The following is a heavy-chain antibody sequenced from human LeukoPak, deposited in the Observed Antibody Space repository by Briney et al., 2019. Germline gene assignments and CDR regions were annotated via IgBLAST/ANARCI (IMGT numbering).Heavy chain of an antibody. Sequence: PGRSLRLSCAASGFTFSSYAKHWVRQAPGKGLEWVAVISYDGSNKYYADSVKGRFTISRDNSKNTLYLQMNSLRAEDTAVYYCAKPGGPGGYFQHWGQGTLVTVSS. J-gene: IGHJ1*01. CDR2: ISYDGSNK. V-gene: IGHV3-30-3*02. CDR1: GFTFSSYA. CDR3: AKPGGPGGYFQH. D-gene: IGHD1-26*01.